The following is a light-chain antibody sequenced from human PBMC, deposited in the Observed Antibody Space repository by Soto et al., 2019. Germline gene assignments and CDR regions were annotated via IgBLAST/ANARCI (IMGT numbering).Light chain of an antibody. CDR3: QQYNNWPPAWT. Sequence: EIVLTQSPGTLSLSPGERATLSCRASQSVSSNFLAWYQQKPGQAPRLLIYGASTRATGIPARFSGSGSGTEFTLTISSLQSEDFAVYYCQQYNNWPPAWTFGQGTKVDNK. CDR1: QSVSSN. J-gene: IGKJ1*01. V-gene: IGKV3-15*01. CDR2: GAS.